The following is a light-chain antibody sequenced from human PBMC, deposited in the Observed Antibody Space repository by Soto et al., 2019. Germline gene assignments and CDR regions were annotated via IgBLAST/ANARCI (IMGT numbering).Light chain of an antibody. CDR2: DAS. J-gene: IGKJ4*01. V-gene: IGKV1-5*01. CDR1: QSISSW. CDR3: QQYYSYPHT. Sequence: DIQMTQSPSTLSASVGDRVTITCRASQSISSWLAWYQQKPGKAPELLIYDASSLESGVPSRFSGSGSGTEFTLTISRLQPDDFATYYCQQYYSYPHTFGGGTKVEIK.